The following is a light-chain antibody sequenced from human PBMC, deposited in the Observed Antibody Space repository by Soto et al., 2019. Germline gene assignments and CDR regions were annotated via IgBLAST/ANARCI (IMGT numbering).Light chain of an antibody. CDR3: ISYAVTTSYV. V-gene: IGLV2-8*01. CDR2: EVD. J-gene: IGLJ1*01. Sequence: QSVLTQPPSASGSPGQSVTISCTGTSSDVGGYNFVSWYQQHPGKAPKLVIYEVDKRPSGVPDRFSGSKSGNTASLTVSGLQAEDEADYYCISYAVTTSYVFGTGTKVTVL. CDR1: SSDVGGYNF.